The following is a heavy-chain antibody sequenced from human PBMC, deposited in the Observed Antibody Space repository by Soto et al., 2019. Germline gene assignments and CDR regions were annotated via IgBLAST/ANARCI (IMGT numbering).Heavy chain of an antibody. Sequence: SETLSLTCTVSGGSISSGDYYWSWIRQPPGKGLEWIGYIYYSGSTYYNPSLKSRVTISVDTSKNQFSLKLSSVTAADTAVYYCARAAVPAASYYFDYWGQGTLVTVSS. D-gene: IGHD2-2*01. CDR2: IYYSGST. CDR1: GGSISSGDYY. CDR3: ARAAVPAASYYFDY. J-gene: IGHJ4*02. V-gene: IGHV4-30-4*01.